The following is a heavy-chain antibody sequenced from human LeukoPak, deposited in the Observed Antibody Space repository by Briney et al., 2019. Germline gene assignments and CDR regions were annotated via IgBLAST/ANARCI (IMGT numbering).Heavy chain of an antibody. CDR1: GFTFTNYW. V-gene: IGHV3-7*01. CDR3: AGNLHYQTFDG. Sequence: GGSLRLSCGASGFTFTNYWLDWVRQAPGKGLEWVANMKPDGSGKNYADSVKGRFTISRDNAKNSLYLQMNSLTVEDTAVYYCAGNLHYQTFDGWGQGTMVTVSS. CDR2: MKPDGSGK. J-gene: IGHJ3*01. D-gene: IGHD3-10*01.